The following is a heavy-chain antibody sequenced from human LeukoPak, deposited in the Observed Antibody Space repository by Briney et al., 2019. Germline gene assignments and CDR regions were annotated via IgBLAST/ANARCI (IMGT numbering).Heavy chain of an antibody. CDR3: AKIEGKYQLANVPDH. V-gene: IGHV3-30*02. CDR2: IRYDGNNK. Sequence: GGSLRLSCAASGFTFSTYGMHWVRQAPGKGLEWVAFIRYDGNNKYYADFVKGRFTICRDNSKNTMYLHMNSLRTEDTAVYYCAKIEGKYQLANVPDHWGQGTLVTVSS. J-gene: IGHJ4*02. D-gene: IGHD2-2*01. CDR1: GFTFSTYG.